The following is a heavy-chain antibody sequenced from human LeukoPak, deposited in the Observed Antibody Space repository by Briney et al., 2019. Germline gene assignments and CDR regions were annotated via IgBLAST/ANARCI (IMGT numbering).Heavy chain of an antibody. J-gene: IGHJ4*02. CDR3: ARRVGSRTYLYFFDF. V-gene: IGHV1-18*01. D-gene: IGHD1-26*01. Sequence: ASVKVSCKTSGYTFSHYGISWVRQAPGQGLEWMGWISPYNGNTNFAQSLRDRVTMTTDTSTSTAYMELTGLRSDDTAVYYCARRVGSRTYLYFFDFWGQGTLVTVSS. CDR2: ISPYNGNT. CDR1: GYTFSHYG.